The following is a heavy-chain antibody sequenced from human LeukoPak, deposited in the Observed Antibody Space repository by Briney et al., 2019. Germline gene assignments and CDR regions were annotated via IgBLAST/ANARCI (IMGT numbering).Heavy chain of an antibody. V-gene: IGHV4-59*01. D-gene: IGHD6-25*01. CDR2: IYYSGST. CDR1: DGSISTYY. CDR3: ARVGSGTFKRMDV. Sequence: SETLSLTCTVSDGSISTYYWNWIRQPPGKGLEWIGFIYYSGSTNYNPSLKSRVTISVDTSKNQFSLKLSSVTAADTAVYYCARVGSGTFKRMDVWGQGTTVTVSS. J-gene: IGHJ6*02.